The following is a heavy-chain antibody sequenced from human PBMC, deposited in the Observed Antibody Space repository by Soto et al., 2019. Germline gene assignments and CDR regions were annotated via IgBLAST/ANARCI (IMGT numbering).Heavy chain of an antibody. CDR3: AHRHGQYDFWSGYFGMDV. V-gene: IGHV2-5*02. CDR1: GFSLSTSGVG. J-gene: IGHJ6*02. Sequence: QITLKESGPTLVKPTQTLTLTCTFSGFSLSTSGVGVGWIRQPPGKALEWLALIYWDDDKRYSPSLKSRLTITKDTSKHQGVLTMTNMDPVDTATYCLAHRHGQYDFWSGYFGMDVSGQGTTVTVSS. CDR2: IYWDDDK. D-gene: IGHD3-3*01.